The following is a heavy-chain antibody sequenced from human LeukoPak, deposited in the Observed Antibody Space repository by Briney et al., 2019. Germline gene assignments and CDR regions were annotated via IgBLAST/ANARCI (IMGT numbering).Heavy chain of an antibody. Sequence: GGSLRLSCVASGFTFSDYYMSWIRQAPGKGLEWVSYISSSGSTIYYADSVKGRFTISRDNAKNSLYLQMNSLRAEDTAVYYCARDAYGYLLNWFDPWGQGTLVTVSS. CDR1: GFTFSDYY. V-gene: IGHV3-11*01. CDR2: ISSSGSTI. J-gene: IGHJ5*02. D-gene: IGHD5-18*01. CDR3: ARDAYGYLLNWFDP.